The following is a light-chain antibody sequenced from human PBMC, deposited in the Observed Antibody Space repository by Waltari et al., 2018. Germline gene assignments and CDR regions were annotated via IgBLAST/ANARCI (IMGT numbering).Light chain of an antibody. CDR3: HQRSNWPLT. Sequence: IVLTPSPATLSLSPGERAPLSCRASQSVDTYLAWYQHKPGQVPRLLIYDASNWPTGIPARFSGSGSGADFTLIISSLEPEDFAVYYCHQRSNWPLTFGGGTKVEIK. V-gene: IGKV3-11*01. J-gene: IGKJ4*01. CDR1: QSVDTY. CDR2: DAS.